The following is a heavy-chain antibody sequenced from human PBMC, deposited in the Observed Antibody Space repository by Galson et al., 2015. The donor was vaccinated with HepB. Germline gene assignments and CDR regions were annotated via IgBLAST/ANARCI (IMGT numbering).Heavy chain of an antibody. CDR3: AKEAIKTIFGRYYYSAMDV. V-gene: IGHV3-23*01. D-gene: IGHD3-3*01. J-gene: IGHJ6*02. CDR2: FSGSDNST. Sequence: SLRLSCAVSASVFTNYAMSWVRQAPGKGLEWVSGFSGSDNSTYYADSVKGRVTISRDNSNHTLYLQMNSLRAEDTAVYYCAKEAIKTIFGRYYYSAMDVWGQGTTVTVSS. CDR1: ASVFTNYA.